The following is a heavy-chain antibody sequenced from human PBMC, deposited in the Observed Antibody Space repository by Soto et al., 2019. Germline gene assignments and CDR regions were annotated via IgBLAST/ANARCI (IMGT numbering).Heavy chain of an antibody. J-gene: IGHJ4*02. D-gene: IGHD3-22*01. V-gene: IGHV1-46*01. CDR1: GYTFTSYY. CDR2: INPSGGST. CDR3: AREDAWRAYDSSGYYYAY. Sequence: ASVKVSCKASGYTFTSYYMHWVRQAPGQGLEWMGIINPSGGSTSYAQKFQGRVTMTRDTSTSTVYMELSSLRSEDTAVYYCAREDAWRAYDSSGYYYAYWGQGTLVTVSS.